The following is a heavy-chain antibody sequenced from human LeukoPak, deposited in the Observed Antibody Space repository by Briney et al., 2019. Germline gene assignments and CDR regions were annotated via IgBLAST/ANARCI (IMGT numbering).Heavy chain of an antibody. CDR2: IYYSGST. V-gene: IGHV4-30-4*01. CDR1: GDSISNGDYY. J-gene: IGHJ4*02. D-gene: IGHD3-3*01. Sequence: SETLSLTCTVSGDSISNGDYYWSWIRQPPGKGLEWIGYIYYSGSTYYNPSLKSRVTISVDTSKNQFSLRLSPATAADTAVYYCANLPPSGFPDYFDYWGQGTLVTVSS. CDR3: ANLPPSGFPDYFDY.